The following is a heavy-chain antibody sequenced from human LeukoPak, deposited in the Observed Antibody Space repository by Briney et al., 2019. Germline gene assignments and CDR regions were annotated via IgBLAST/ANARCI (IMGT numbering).Heavy chain of an antibody. V-gene: IGHV4-59*08. CDR2: IYYSGYT. J-gene: IGHJ4*02. CDR1: GGSISSNY. CDR3: ARQGPLTTAVTTRTNPFDY. Sequence: SETLSLTCTVSGGSISSNYWSWIRQPPGKGLEWIGYIYYSGYTNYNPSLKSRVTISVDTSNDQFSLKLSSVTAADTAVYYCARQGPLTTAVTTRTNPFDYWGQGTLVTVSS. D-gene: IGHD4-11*01.